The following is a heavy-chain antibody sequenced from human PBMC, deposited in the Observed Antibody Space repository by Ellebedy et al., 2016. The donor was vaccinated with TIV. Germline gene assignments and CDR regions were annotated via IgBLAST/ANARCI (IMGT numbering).Heavy chain of an antibody. CDR1: GYTFINND. V-gene: IGHV1-8*02. Sequence: ASVKVSCKASGYTFINNDINWVRQATGQGLEWMGWMNANSGNTGYAQKFQGRVTMTRDTAISTAYMELSSLTFDDTAVYYCARGAGEMGADWFDPWGQGTLVTVSS. D-gene: IGHD3-16*01. J-gene: IGHJ5*02. CDR3: ARGAGEMGADWFDP. CDR2: MNANSGNT.